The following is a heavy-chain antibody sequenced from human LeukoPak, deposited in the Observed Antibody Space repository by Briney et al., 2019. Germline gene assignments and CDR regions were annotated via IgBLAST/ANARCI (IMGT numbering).Heavy chain of an antibody. CDR2: IIPIFGTA. Sequence: SVKVSCKASGGTFSSYAISWVRQAPGQGLEWMGGIIPIFGTANYAQKFQGRVTITADESTSTAYMELSSLRSEDTAVYYCARDRFVYDLWSGPVSMHNWFDPWGQGTLVTVSS. D-gene: IGHD3-3*01. CDR3: ARDRFVYDLWSGPVSMHNWFDP. J-gene: IGHJ5*02. V-gene: IGHV1-69*13. CDR1: GGTFSSYA.